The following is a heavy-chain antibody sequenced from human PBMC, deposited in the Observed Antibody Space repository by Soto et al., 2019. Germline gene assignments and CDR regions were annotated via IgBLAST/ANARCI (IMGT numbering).Heavy chain of an antibody. D-gene: IGHD6-19*01. CDR1: GYTFSSHG. CDR3: AREGSYGWYNC. CDR2: ISGYNGNA. J-gene: IGHJ4*02. V-gene: IGHV1-18*01. Sequence: ASVKVSCKASGYTFSSHGIIWVRQAPGQGLEWMGWISGYNGNAKYAQRFQGRVTMTTDTSTSTVYMDLRSLGSDDSAVYYCAREGSYGWYNCWGQGTLVTVSS.